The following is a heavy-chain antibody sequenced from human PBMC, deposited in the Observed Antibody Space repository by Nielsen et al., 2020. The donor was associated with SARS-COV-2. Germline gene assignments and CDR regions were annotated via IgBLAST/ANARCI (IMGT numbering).Heavy chain of an antibody. CDR3: ARRSIGSAPYYFDY. V-gene: IGHV3-23*01. CDR2: ITGSGGSK. J-gene: IGHJ4*02. CDR1: GFAFDNYA. D-gene: IGHD2-15*01. Sequence: GSLRLSCAASGFAFDNYAMSWVRQAPGKGLEWVSTITGSGGSKFYADSVKGRFTISRDNAKNTLYLQMNSLRAEDTAVYYCARRSIGSAPYYFDYWGQGTLVTVSS.